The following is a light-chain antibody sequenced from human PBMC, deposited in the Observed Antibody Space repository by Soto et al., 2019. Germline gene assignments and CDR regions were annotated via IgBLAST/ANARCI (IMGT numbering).Light chain of an antibody. V-gene: IGLV2-11*01. J-gene: IGLJ2*01. CDR2: DVS. Sequence: QSALTQPRSVSGSPGQSVTISCTGTSSDVGGYNYVSWYQQHPGKAPKVMIYDVSKRPSGVPDRFSGSKSGNTASLTISGLQSADEADYYCCSYAGSNTLEVFGGGTKLTVL. CDR1: SSDVGGYNY. CDR3: CSYAGSNTLEV.